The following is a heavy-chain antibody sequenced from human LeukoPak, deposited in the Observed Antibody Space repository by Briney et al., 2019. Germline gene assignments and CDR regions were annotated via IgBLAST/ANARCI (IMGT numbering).Heavy chain of an antibody. CDR1: GGSISSYY. V-gene: IGHV4-59*01. CDR3: ATLLAHPGSDSSSDYYYMDV. Sequence: TSETLSLTCTVSGGSISSYYWSWIRQPPGKGLEWIGYIYYSGSTNYNPSLKSRVTISVDTSKNQFSLKLSSVTAADTAVYYCATLLAHPGSDSSSDYYYMDVWGKGTTVTVSS. D-gene: IGHD6-6*01. J-gene: IGHJ6*03. CDR2: IYYSGST.